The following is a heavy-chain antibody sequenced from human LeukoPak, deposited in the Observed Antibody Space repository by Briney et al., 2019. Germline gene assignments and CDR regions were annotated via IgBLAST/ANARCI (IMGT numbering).Heavy chain of an antibody. J-gene: IGHJ6*02. Sequence: SQTLSLTCTVSGGSISSGGYYWGWVRQHPGTGLEWLGYIYYSGSTYYNPSLKSRVTISVDTSKNQFSLKLSSVTAADTAVYYCARVSRVVPAAISSYYYYGMDVWGQGTTVTVSS. CDR3: ARVSRVVPAAISSYYYYGMDV. CDR1: GGSISSGGYY. D-gene: IGHD2-2*01. CDR2: IYYSGST. V-gene: IGHV4-31*03.